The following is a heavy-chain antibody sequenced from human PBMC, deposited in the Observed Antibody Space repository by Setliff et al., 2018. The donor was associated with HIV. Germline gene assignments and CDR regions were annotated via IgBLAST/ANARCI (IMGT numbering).Heavy chain of an antibody. CDR1: GFSLSNARMG. Sequence: SGPTLVNPTETLTLTCTVSGFSLSNARMGVSWIRQSPGKALEWLAHIFSNDEKSYNIALKKRLAISKDTSKGQVVLTMTNMDPVDTATDYCARGQYDFWSGYYGGVDFDYWGQGTPVTVSS. V-gene: IGHV2-26*01. CDR2: IFSNDEK. D-gene: IGHD3-3*01. CDR3: ARGQYDFWSGYYGGVDFDY. J-gene: IGHJ4*02.